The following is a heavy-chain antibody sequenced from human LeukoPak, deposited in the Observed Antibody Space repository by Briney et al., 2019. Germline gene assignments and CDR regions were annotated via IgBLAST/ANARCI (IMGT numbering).Heavy chain of an antibody. D-gene: IGHD3-3*01. Sequence: GGSLRLSCAASGFTFSGYAMSWVRQAPGKGLEWVSAISGSGGSTYFAGSVKGRFTISRDDSKNTLYLQMTSLRAEDTAIYYCAKDSAIFGVVRYYFDYWGQGTLVTVSS. CDR1: GFTFSGYA. CDR2: ISGSGGST. CDR3: AKDSAIFGVVRYYFDY. V-gene: IGHV3-23*01. J-gene: IGHJ4*02.